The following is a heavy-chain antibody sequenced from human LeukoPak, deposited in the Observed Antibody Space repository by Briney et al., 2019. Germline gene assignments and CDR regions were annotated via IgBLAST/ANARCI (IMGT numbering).Heavy chain of an antibody. J-gene: IGHJ4*02. CDR3: VSIGRHLDPFDY. D-gene: IGHD2-21*01. CDR2: INPSGDST. V-gene: IGHV1-46*01. CDR1: GYTFTSYY. Sequence: GASVKVSCKASGYTFTSYYLHWVRQAPGQGLEWMGIINPSGDSTTYAQRLQDRITMTRDTSTSTVYMELSSLRSEDTAVYYCVSIGRHLDPFDYWGQGTLVTVSS.